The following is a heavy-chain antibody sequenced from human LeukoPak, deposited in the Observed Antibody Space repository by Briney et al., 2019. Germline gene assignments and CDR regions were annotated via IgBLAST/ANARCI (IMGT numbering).Heavy chain of an antibody. J-gene: IGHJ5*02. V-gene: IGHV4-39*07. D-gene: IGHD3-10*01. Sequence: SETLSLTCIVSGGSISSSSYYWGWIRQPPGKGLEWIGSIYYSGSTYYNPSLKSRVTISVDTSKNQFSLKLSSVTAADTAVYYCARAQNRGGNWFDPWGQGTLVTVSS. CDR3: ARAQNRGGNWFDP. CDR2: IYYSGST. CDR1: GGSISSSSYY.